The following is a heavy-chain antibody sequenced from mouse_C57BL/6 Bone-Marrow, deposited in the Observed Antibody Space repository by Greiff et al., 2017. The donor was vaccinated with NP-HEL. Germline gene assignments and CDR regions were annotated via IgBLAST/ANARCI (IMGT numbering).Heavy chain of an antibody. CDR1: GYTFPSYT. J-gene: IGHJ1*03. V-gene: IGHV1-4*01. CDR2: INPSSGYT. CDR3: ARALLRYWYFDV. D-gene: IGHD1-2*01. Sequence: QVQLQQSGAELARPGASVKMSCKASGYTFPSYTMHWVKQRPGQGLEWIGYINPSSGYTKYNQKFKDKATLTADKSSSTAYMQLSSLTSEDSAVYYCARALLRYWYFDVWGTGTTVTVSS.